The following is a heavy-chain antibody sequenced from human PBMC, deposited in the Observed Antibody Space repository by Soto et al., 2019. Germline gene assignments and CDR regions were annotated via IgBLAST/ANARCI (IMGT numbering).Heavy chain of an antibody. D-gene: IGHD2-15*01. CDR3: AGGQYSCDY. Sequence: QVQLVESGGGVVQPGRSLRLSCAASGFPFSSYGMHWVRQAPGKGLEWVAHISYDGSNKHYTDSVKGRFTISRDNSKNMSDLQMSTLRAEERAVYYCAGGQYSCDYCGQGTRVSVSS. CDR2: ISYDGSNK. J-gene: IGHJ4*02. V-gene: IGHV3-30*03. CDR1: GFPFSSYG.